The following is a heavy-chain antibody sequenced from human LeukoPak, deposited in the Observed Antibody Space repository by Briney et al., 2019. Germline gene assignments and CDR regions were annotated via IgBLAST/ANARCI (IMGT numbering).Heavy chain of an antibody. J-gene: IGHJ4*02. CDR3: ARGGGHTVTRPFDY. CDR2: INHSGST. Sequence: PSETLSLTCAVYGGSFSGYYWSWIRQPPGKGLEWIGEINHSGSTNYNPSLKSRVTISVGTSKNQFSLKLSSVTAADTAVYYCARGGGHTVTRPFDYWGQGTLVTVSS. CDR1: GGSFSGYY. D-gene: IGHD4-11*01. V-gene: IGHV4-34*01.